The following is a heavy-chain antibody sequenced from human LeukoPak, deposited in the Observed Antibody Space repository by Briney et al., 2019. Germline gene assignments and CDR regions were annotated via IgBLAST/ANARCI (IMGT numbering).Heavy chain of an antibody. V-gene: IGHV1-2*02. CDR1: GYTFTGYY. CDR3: ARGLGKNTFDL. J-gene: IGHJ3*01. CDR2: INPNSGGT. Sequence: ASVKVSCKASGYTFTGYYIHWGRRAPGQGLEWMGWINPNSGGTNYAQKFQGSVTMTRDTSITTVYMELSRLTSDDTAIYYCARGLGKNTFDLCDQGTMVTVSS. D-gene: IGHD3-16*01.